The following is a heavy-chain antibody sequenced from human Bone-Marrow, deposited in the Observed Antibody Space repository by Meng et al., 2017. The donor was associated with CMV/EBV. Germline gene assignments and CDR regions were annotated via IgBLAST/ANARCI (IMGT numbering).Heavy chain of an antibody. J-gene: IGHJ4*02. D-gene: IGHD1-26*01. CDR2: IYPGDSDT. CDR1: GYSFTTYW. Sequence: GESLKISCKGSGYSFTTYWIGWVRQMPGKGLEWMGTIYPGDSDTRYSPSFQGQVTISADKSVSTAYLQWSSLKASDSATYYCVRQATADYWGQGTLVTVSS. V-gene: IGHV5-51*01. CDR3: VRQATADY.